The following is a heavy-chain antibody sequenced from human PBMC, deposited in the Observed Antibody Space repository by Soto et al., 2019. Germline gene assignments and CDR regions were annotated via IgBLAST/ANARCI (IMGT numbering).Heavy chain of an antibody. V-gene: IGHV3-30*18. Sequence: RALRLSCAASGFAFITYGMHWVRQAPGKGLEWVALISYDGADFYYADSVKGRFTISRDNSKHTLSLQMDGLRDEDTGVYYCAKDFGAWSDAWGQGTLVTFSS. D-gene: IGHD3-10*01. CDR3: AKDFGAWSDA. J-gene: IGHJ5*02. CDR2: ISYDGADF. CDR1: GFAFITYG.